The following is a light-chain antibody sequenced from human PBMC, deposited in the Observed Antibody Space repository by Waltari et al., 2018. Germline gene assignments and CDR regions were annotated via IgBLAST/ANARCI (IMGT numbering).Light chain of an antibody. Sequence: QSALTQPRSVSGSPGQSVPISCTGTSSAVGGYNYVHWYQQHPGKAPQLMIYDVSKRPSGVPDRFSGSKSGNTASLTISGLQAEDEADYYCCSYAGSYTFHWVFGGGTKLTVL. CDR3: CSYAGSYTFHWV. J-gene: IGLJ3*02. CDR1: SSAVGGYNY. CDR2: DVS. V-gene: IGLV2-11*01.